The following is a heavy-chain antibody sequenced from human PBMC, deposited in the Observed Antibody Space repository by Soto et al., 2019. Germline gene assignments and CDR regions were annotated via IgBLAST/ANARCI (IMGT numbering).Heavy chain of an antibody. CDR2: IYYRGNT. CDR1: GGTINSDY. Sequence: QVQLQESGPGLVKPSETLSLTCTVSGGTINSDYWSWIRQPPGKGLEWIGYIYYRGNTNYNPSLKSRVTISIDTSKNQFSLKLSSVTAADTAVYYCARAPLPGYWGQGTLVNVSS. CDR3: ARAPLPGY. V-gene: IGHV4-59*01. J-gene: IGHJ4*02.